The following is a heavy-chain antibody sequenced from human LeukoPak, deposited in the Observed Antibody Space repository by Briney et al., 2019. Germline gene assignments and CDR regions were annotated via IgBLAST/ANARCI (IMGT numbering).Heavy chain of an antibody. Sequence: PGGSLRLSCAASGFTFSSYWMHWVRQAPGKGLVWVSRINTDGSSTNYADSAKGRFTISRDNAKSSLYLQMNSLRAEDTAVYYCARARYGDYYYYMDVWGIGTTVTVSS. CDR3: ARARYGDYYYYMDV. J-gene: IGHJ6*03. D-gene: IGHD3-10*01. CDR2: INTDGSST. V-gene: IGHV3-74*01. CDR1: GFTFSSYW.